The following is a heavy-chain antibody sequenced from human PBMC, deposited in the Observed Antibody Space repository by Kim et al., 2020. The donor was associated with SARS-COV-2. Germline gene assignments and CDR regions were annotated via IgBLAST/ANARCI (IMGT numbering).Heavy chain of an antibody. CDR3: ARGALYYGSGSDGMDV. J-gene: IGHJ6*02. CDR1: GYTFTSYY. CDR2: INPSGGST. D-gene: IGHD3-10*01. Sequence: ASVKVSCKASGYTFTSYYMHWVRQAPGQGLEWMGIINPSGGSTSYAQKFQGRVTMTRDTSTSTVYMELSNLRSEDTAVYYCARGALYYGSGSDGMDVWGQGTTVTVSS. V-gene: IGHV1-46*01.